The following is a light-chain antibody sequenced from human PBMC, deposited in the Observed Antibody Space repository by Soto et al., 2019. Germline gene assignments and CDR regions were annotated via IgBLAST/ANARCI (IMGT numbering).Light chain of an antibody. CDR1: QSVSSG. Sequence: EIVLTQSPGTLSLSPGGRATLSCRAIQSVSSGFLAWYQQKPGQAPRLLIYGASTRATGVPARFSGSGSGTEFTLTITSLQSEDFAFYYCQQYNKWPLITFGQGTRLEIK. J-gene: IGKJ5*01. V-gene: IGKV3-15*01. CDR2: GAS. CDR3: QQYNKWPLIT.